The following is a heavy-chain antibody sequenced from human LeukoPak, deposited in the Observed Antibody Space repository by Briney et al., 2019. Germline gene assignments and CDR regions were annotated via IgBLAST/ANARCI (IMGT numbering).Heavy chain of an antibody. CDR3: ARDHTVRGVIITIPRFDP. D-gene: IGHD3-10*01. CDR1: GGSISSGSYY. J-gene: IGHJ5*02. V-gene: IGHV4-61*02. CDR2: IYTSGST. Sequence: SETLSLTCTVSGGSISSGSYYWSWIRQPAGKGLEWIGRIYTSGSTNYNPSLKSRVTISVVTSKNQFSLKLSSVTAADTAVYYCARDHTVRGVIITIPRFDPWGQGTLVTVSS.